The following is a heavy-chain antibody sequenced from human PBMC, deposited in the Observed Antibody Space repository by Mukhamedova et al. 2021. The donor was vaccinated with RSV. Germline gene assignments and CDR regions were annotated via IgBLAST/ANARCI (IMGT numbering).Heavy chain of an antibody. D-gene: IGHD2/OR15-2a*01. V-gene: IGHV3-7*03. CDR3: ARASNSDY. CDR1: G. CDR2: IKHDGSEK. Sequence: GMTWVRQAPGKGLEWVASIKHDGSEKYYVDSVKGRFIISRDNAKNSAYLQLNSLRVDDTAVYYCARASNSDYWGQGTLVTVS. J-gene: IGHJ4*02.